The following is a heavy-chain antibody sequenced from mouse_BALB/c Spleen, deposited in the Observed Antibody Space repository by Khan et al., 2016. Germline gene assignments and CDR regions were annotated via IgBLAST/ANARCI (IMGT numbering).Heavy chain of an antibody. J-gene: IGHJ3*01. CDR2: IWAGGST. CDR3: ARDDQDFDAWFAS. V-gene: IGHV2-9*02. Sequence: VELVESGPGLVAPSQSLSITCTVSGFSLTNSGVHWVRQPPRKGLDWLGVIWAGGSTDYNSALMSRLSITRDTTQNQVFLKMNSLQTDDTAMYYSARDDQDFDAWFASWGQGTLVTVSA. CDR1: GFSLTNSG.